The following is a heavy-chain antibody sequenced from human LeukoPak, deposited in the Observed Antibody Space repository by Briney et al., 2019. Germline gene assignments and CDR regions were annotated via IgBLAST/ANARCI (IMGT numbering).Heavy chain of an antibody. CDR2: ISYDGSNK. Sequence: GSLRLSCAASRFTFSRYGMHWVRQAPGKGLEWVAVISYDGSNKYYADSVKGRFTISRDNSKNTLYLQMNSLRAEDTAVYYCAKLRPSGNYYPIWGQGTMVTVSS. V-gene: IGHV3-30*18. D-gene: IGHD1-26*01. J-gene: IGHJ3*02. CDR1: RFTFSRYG. CDR3: AKLRPSGNYYPI.